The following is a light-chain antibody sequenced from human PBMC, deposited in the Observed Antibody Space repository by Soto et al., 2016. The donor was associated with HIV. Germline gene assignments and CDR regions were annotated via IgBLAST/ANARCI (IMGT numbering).Light chain of an antibody. CDR3: NSRDTGDNYVV. CDR1: SLRIYY. CDR2: GRD. V-gene: IGLV3-19*01. J-gene: IGLJ2*01. Sequence: SSELTQDPAVSVALGQTVRITCQGDSLRIYYATWYQQKPGQAPVLVMYGRDHRPSWIPDRFSGSSSGSTASLTITGAQAEDEADYYCNSRDTGDNYVVFGGGTKLTV.